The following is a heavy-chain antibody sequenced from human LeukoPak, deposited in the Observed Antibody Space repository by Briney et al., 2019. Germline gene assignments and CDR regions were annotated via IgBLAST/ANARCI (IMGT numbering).Heavy chain of an antibody. D-gene: IGHD6-13*01. V-gene: IGHV4-59*08. J-gene: IGHJ5*02. CDR3: ARHRKQQLVPSWFDP. CDR1: GGSISSYY. CDR2: IYYSGST. Sequence: SETLSLTCTVSGGSISSYYWSWIRQPPGKGPEWIGYIYYSGSTNYNPSLKSRVTISVDTSKNQFSLKLSSVTAADTAVYYCARHRKQQLVPSWFDPWGQGTLVTVSS.